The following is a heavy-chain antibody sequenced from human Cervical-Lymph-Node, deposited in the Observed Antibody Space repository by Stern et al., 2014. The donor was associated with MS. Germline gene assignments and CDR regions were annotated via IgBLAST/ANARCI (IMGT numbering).Heavy chain of an antibody. J-gene: IGHJ4*02. CDR3: ARVVGGGWSGRYFDF. Sequence: VQLQESGPGLVKPSQTLSLTCTVSGASISTGGYYWTWIRQHPEKGLEWIGYIYSTGSTYYSPSLRSRLTISIDTSQNLFSLRLTSVTAADTAFYYCARVVGGGWSGRYFDFWGRGTRVTVSS. V-gene: IGHV4-31*03. CDR1: GASISTGGYY. CDR2: IYSTGST. D-gene: IGHD6-19*01.